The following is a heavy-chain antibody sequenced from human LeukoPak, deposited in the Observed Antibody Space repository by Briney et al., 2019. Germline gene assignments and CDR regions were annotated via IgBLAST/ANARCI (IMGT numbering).Heavy chain of an antibody. J-gene: IGHJ3*02. V-gene: IGHV1-2*02. CDR1: GYTFTGYY. CDR3: AREGYYDSSGYLKAFDI. D-gene: IGHD3-22*01. CDR2: INPNSGGT. Sequence: ASVKVSCKASGYTFTGYYMHWVRQAPGQGLEWMGWINPNSGGTNYAQKFQGRVTMTRDTSISTAYMELSRLGSDDTAVYYCAREGYYDSSGYLKAFDIWGQGTMVTVSS.